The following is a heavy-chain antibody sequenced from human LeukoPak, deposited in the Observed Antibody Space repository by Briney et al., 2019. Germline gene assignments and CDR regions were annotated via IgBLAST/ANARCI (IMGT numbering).Heavy chain of an antibody. Sequence: ASVKVSCKASGYTFTSYGISWVRQAPGQGLEWMGWISAYNGNTNYAQKLQGRVTMTTDTSTSTAYMELRSLRSDDTAVYYCARGGLGYGDYSTKVYYYYGMDVWGQGTTVTVSS. J-gene: IGHJ6*02. V-gene: IGHV1-18*01. CDR3: ARGGLGYGDYSTKVYYYYGMDV. D-gene: IGHD4-17*01. CDR2: ISAYNGNT. CDR1: GYTFTSYG.